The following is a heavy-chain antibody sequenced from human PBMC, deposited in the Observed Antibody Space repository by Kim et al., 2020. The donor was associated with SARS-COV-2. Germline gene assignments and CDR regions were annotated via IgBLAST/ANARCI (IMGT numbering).Heavy chain of an antibody. Sequence: GGSLRLSCAASGFTFSSYEMNWVRQAPGKGLEWVSYISSSGSTIYYADSVKGRFTISRDNAKNSLYLQMNSLRAEDTAVYYCARFFRANWVRGVSDYYYGMDVWGQGTTVTVSS. J-gene: IGHJ6*02. CDR3: ARFFRANWVRGVSDYYYGMDV. CDR2: ISSSGSTI. CDR1: GFTFSSYE. D-gene: IGHD3-10*01. V-gene: IGHV3-48*03.